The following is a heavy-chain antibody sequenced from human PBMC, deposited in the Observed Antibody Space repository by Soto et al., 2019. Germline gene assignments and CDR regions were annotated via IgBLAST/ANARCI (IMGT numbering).Heavy chain of an antibody. Sequence: QVQLVQSGAEVKKPGASVKVSCKSSGYTFTFYGISWVRQVPGQGLEWMGWISAYNGNTNYAQKFQGRVTMTTDTSTSTAYMDLRGLRSDDTAVYYCAIFLVTATKLPRWFDPWCQGTLVTVSS. CDR2: ISAYNGNT. J-gene: IGHJ5*02. D-gene: IGHD2-15*01. V-gene: IGHV1-18*01. CDR3: AIFLVTATKLPRWFDP. CDR1: GYTFTFYG.